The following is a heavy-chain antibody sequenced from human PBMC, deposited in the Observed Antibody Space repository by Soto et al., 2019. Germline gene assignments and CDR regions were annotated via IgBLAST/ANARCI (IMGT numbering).Heavy chain of an antibody. J-gene: IGHJ5*02. CDR1: GGTFSSYA. Sequence: SVKVSCKASGGTFSSYAISWVRQAPGQGLEWMGGIIPIFGTANYAQKFQGRVTITADESTSTAYMELSSLRSEDTAVYYCAIDFRFGELLSWFDPWGQGTLVTVSS. CDR2: IIPIFGTA. V-gene: IGHV1-69*13. D-gene: IGHD3-10*01. CDR3: AIDFRFGELLSWFDP.